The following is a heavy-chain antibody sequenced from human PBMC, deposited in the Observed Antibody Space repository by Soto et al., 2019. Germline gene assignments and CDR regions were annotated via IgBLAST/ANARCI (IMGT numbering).Heavy chain of an antibody. Sequence: GGSLRLSCAASGFTVSSNYMSWVRQAPGKGLEWVSVIYSGGSTYYADSVKGRFTISRDNSKNTLYLQMNSLRAEDTAVYYCARGLGEYSSSSGGGYYYYYMDVWGKGTTVTVSS. CDR2: IYSGGST. J-gene: IGHJ6*03. CDR3: ARGLGEYSSSSGGGYYYYYMDV. D-gene: IGHD6-6*01. CDR1: GFTVSSNY. V-gene: IGHV3-66*01.